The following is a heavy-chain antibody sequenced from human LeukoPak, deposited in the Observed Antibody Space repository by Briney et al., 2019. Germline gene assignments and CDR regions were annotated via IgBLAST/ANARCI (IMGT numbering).Heavy chain of an antibody. D-gene: IGHD1-26*01. J-gene: IGHJ6*03. CDR1: GFYSNDYA. Sequence: PGGSLRLSCAGSGFYSNDYARYVMSWVRQAPGKGLEWVSAISGTADTTKYADSVKGRFTISRDNSKNTLYLQMNSLRAEDTAVYYCAKGWDNFYFYYYMDVWGKGTMVTVSS. CDR2: ISGTADTT. V-gene: IGHV3-23*01. CDR3: AKGWDNFYFYYYMDV.